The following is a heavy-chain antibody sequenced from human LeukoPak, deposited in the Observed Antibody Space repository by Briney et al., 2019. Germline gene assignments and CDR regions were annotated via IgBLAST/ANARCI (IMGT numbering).Heavy chain of an antibody. CDR1: GGSISSCLYY. V-gene: IGHV4-39*01. J-gene: IGHJ4*02. CDR2: MHCGST. Sequence: SETLSLTCSVSGGSISSCLYYWSWIRQPPERGLEWIVSMHCGSTYYNPSLKSRVTISVDTSKNQYSLRLLSVTAADTSVYYCAKNDMGRPADYWGQGTLVTVSS. D-gene: IGHD3-10*01. CDR3: AKNDMGRPADY.